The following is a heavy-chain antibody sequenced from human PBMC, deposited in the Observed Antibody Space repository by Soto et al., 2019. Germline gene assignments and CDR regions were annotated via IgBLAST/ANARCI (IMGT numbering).Heavy chain of an antibody. CDR1: GGSISSCGYY. CDR2: IYYSGST. Sequence: PSETLSLTCTVSGGSISSCGYYWSWIRQHPGKGLEWIGYIYYSGSTYYNPSLKSRVTISVDTSKNQFSLKLSSVTAADTAVYYCARWPQLEPRFDYWGQGTLVTVSS. D-gene: IGHD1-1*01. CDR3: ARWPQLEPRFDY. J-gene: IGHJ4*02. V-gene: IGHV4-31*03.